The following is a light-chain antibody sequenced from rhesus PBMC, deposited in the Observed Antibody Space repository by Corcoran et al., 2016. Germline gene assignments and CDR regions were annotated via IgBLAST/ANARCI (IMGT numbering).Light chain of an antibody. Sequence: DIEMTQSPSSLSTSVGDRVTITCRASENVNNYLNWSQQKPGKAPKLLIYKASTLQRGVPSRFSGSGSGTDYTFTISSLQPEDVATYYWQHGYGTPLTFGGGTKVELK. CDR1: ENVNNY. V-gene: IGKV1-74*01. J-gene: IGKJ4*01. CDR2: KAS. CDR3: QHGYGTPLT.